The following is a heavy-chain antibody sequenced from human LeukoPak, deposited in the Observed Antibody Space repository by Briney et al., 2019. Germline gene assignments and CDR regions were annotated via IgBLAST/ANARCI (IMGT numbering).Heavy chain of an antibody. CDR3: AGWPRYYYDSSGNYPY. J-gene: IGHJ4*02. CDR1: GFTFSSCS. CDR2: ISSSSSTI. D-gene: IGHD3-22*01. Sequence: GGSLRLSCAASGFTFSSCSMNWVRQAPGKGLEWVSYISSSSSTIYYADSVKGRFTISRDNAKNSLYLQMNSLRAEDTAVYYCAGWPRYYYDSSGNYPYWGQGTLVTVSS. V-gene: IGHV3-48*04.